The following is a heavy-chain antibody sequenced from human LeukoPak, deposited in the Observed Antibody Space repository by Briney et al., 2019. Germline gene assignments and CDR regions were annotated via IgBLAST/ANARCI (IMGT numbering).Heavy chain of an antibody. CDR3: AREGNYDTSGRYAFDY. V-gene: IGHV3-33*01. CDR2: IWYDGFNC. D-gene: IGHD3-22*01. CDR1: GFTFSNYG. Sequence: GGSLTLPCAASGFTFSNYGMHWVRQAPGKGLEWVGVIWYDGFNCYYEHSVKGRFPISRDNAENSLFLLMNTLRAEDTPVYYCAREGNYDTSGRYAFDYSGQGTLVTVST. J-gene: IGHJ4*02.